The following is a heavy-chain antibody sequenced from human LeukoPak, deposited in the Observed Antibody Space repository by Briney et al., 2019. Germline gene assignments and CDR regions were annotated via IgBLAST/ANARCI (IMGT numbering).Heavy chain of an antibody. D-gene: IGHD3-10*01. V-gene: IGHV4-59*01. J-gene: IGHJ4*02. CDR2: SFYGGST. CDR3: ARGNYYGSGRFDY. Sequence: SETLSLTCTVSGGSISGSYWTWIRQPQGKTLEWIGHSFYGGSTNYNPSLKSRLTISVDTSKNQFSLKVISVTAADTAVYYCARGNYYGSGRFDYWGRGTLVTVSS. CDR1: GGSISGSY.